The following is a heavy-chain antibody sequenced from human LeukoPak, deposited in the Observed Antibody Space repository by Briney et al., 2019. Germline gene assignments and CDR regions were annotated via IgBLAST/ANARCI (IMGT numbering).Heavy chain of an antibody. CDR1: GYTLTELS. V-gene: IGHV1-24*01. CDR3: AITNQGSIAAAATGY. D-gene: IGHD6-13*01. CDR2: FDPEDGET. Sequence: ASVKVSCKVSGYTLTELSMHWVRQAPGKGLEWMGGFDPEDGETIYAQKLQGRVTMTTDTSTSTAYMELRSLRSDDTAVYYCAITNQGSIAAAATGYWGQGTLVTVSS. J-gene: IGHJ4*02.